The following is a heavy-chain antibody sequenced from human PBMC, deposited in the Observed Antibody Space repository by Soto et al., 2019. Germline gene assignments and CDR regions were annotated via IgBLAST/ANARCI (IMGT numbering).Heavy chain of an antibody. CDR2: IYYSGST. Sequence: QLQLQESGPGLVKPSETLSLTCTVSGGSISSSSYYWDWIRQPPGKGLEWIGSIYYSGSTYYNPSLQSRVTISVDTSKNQFSLKLSSVTAADTAVYYCARRGGATIMDYWGQGTLVPVSS. V-gene: IGHV4-39*01. CDR3: ARRGGATIMDY. J-gene: IGHJ4*02. CDR1: GGSISSSSYY. D-gene: IGHD5-12*01.